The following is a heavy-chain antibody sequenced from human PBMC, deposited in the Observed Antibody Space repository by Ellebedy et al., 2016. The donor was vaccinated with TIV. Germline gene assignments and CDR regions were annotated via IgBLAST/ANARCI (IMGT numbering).Heavy chain of an antibody. J-gene: IGHJ4*02. V-gene: IGHV3-30*03. CDR2: ISHDGSDK. D-gene: IGHD5-24*01. Sequence: GESLKISCAASDFTFSAYWMHWVRQAPGKGLQWVAVISHDGSDKIYADSVRGRFTISRDNSKNTLDLQMDSLRAEDTAMYYCATTQMGNGYNEVYFGHWGQGTLVTVSS. CDR3: ATTQMGNGYNEVYFGH. CDR1: DFTFSAYW.